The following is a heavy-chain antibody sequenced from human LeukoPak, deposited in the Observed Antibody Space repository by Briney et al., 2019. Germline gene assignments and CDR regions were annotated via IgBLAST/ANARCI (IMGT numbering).Heavy chain of an antibody. D-gene: IGHD5-12*01. CDR2: IYDGGST. V-gene: IGHV4-38-2*02. CDR1: GYSISSGYY. CDR3: ARRRGGYSGYDNSWFDT. Sequence: KPSETLSLTCTVSGYSISSGYYWGWIRQPPGRGLEWIGSIYDGGSTYYNPSLKSRVTISEDMSNTQFSLKLSSVSAADTAIYYCARRRGGYSGYDNSWFDTWGQGTLVTVSS. J-gene: IGHJ5*02.